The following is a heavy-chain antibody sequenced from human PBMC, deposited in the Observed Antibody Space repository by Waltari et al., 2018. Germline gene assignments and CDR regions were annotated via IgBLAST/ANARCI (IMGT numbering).Heavy chain of an antibody. J-gene: IGHJ4*02. CDR1: GYTFTSSD. D-gene: IGHD7-27*01. V-gene: IGHV1-8*01. CDR3: ARGVNGWGFDY. Sequence: QVQLVQSGAEVKKPGASVKVSCKASGYTFTSSDINWVRQATGQGLEWMGWRNPNSCNTGYAQKFQGRVTMTRNTSISTAYMELSSLRSEDTAGDYCARGVNGWGFDYWGQGTLVTVSS. CDR2: RNPNSCNT.